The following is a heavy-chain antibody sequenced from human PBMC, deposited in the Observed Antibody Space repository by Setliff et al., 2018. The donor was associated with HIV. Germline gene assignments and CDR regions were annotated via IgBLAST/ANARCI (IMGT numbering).Heavy chain of an antibody. Sequence: PGESLKISCAASGFTFSNYWMSWVRQAPGKGLEWVANIEQDGSEKNYVDSVKGRFTVSRDNGKNSMYLQMNSLRAEDTAVYYCARDRVVCSIASCPPEYFQHWGQGTLVTVSS. CDR2: IEQDGSEK. CDR1: GFTFSNYW. D-gene: IGHD2-2*01. J-gene: IGHJ1*01. CDR3: ARDRVVCSIASCPPEYFQH. V-gene: IGHV3-7*01.